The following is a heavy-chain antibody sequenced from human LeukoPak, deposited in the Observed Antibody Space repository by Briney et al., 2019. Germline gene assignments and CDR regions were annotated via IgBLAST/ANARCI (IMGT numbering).Heavy chain of an antibody. CDR2: ISYDGSNK. V-gene: IGHV3-30*03. CDR3: ARVLNDILTGYTDY. Sequence: GRSLRLSCAASGFTFSTYGMHWVRQAPGKGLEWVAVISYDGSNKYYADSVKGRFTISRDNSKNTLYLQMSSLRAEDTAVYYCARVLNDILTGYTDYWGQGTLVTVSS. D-gene: IGHD3-9*01. J-gene: IGHJ4*02. CDR1: GFTFSTYG.